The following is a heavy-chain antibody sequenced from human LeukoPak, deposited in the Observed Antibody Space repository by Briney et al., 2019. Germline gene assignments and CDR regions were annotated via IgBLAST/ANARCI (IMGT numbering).Heavy chain of an antibody. V-gene: IGHV1-46*01. J-gene: IGHJ4*02. D-gene: IGHD4-17*01. CDR1: GYTFTSYY. CDR3: ARDGSTVTTFVY. Sequence: GASVTVSCKASGYTFTSYYMHWVRQAPGQGLEWMGIINPSGGSTSYAQKFQGRVTMTRDTSTSTVYMELSSLRSEDTAVYYCARDGSTVTTFVYWGQGTLVTVSS. CDR2: INPSGGST.